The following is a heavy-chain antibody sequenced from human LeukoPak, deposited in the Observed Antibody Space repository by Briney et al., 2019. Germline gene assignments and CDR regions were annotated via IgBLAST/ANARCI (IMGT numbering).Heavy chain of an antibody. Sequence: GASVKVSCKASGYTFSSYGISWVRQAPGQGLEWMAWISAYNGDTKYSQSFQGRVTMTTGTSTATAYMELRSLRSDDTAVYYCARVSKVRGNYRPDDAFDLWGQGTMVTVSS. D-gene: IGHD3-16*02. CDR3: ARVSKVRGNYRPDDAFDL. V-gene: IGHV1-18*01. CDR1: GYTFSSYG. CDR2: ISAYNGDT. J-gene: IGHJ3*01.